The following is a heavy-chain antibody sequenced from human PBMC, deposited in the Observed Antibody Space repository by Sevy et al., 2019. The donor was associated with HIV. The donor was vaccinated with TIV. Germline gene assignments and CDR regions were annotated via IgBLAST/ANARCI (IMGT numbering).Heavy chain of an antibody. J-gene: IGHJ3*01. D-gene: IGHD6-19*01. CDR2: IIPVLRSP. CDR3: ARHRQLLILIPDGFDV. CDR1: GDTFNTYA. Sequence: ASVKVSCKSSGDTFNTYAMSWVRQAPGQRLEWMGGIIPVLRSPDYAKMFQDRLTITADESTTTVYMELSGLRSDDTAIYYCARHRQLLILIPDGFDVWGQGTLVTVSS. V-gene: IGHV1-69*13.